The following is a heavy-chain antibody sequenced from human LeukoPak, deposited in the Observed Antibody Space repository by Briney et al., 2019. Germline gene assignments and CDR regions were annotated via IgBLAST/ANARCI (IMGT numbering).Heavy chain of an antibody. V-gene: IGHV3-23*01. J-gene: IGHJ4*02. CDR2: ISDSGGST. D-gene: IGHD3-22*01. CDR3: AKDTSSGYYYFDY. Sequence: PGGSLRLSCAASGFTFSSYAMSWVRQAPGKGLAWVSAISDSGGSTYYADSVKGRFTISRDNSKNTLYLQMNSLRAEDTAVYYCAKDTSSGYYYFDYWGQGTLVTVSS. CDR1: GFTFSSYA.